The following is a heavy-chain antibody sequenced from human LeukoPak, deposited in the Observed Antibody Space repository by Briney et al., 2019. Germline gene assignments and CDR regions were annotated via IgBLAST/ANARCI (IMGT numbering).Heavy chain of an antibody. V-gene: IGHV3-74*01. J-gene: IGHJ4*02. CDR1: GFTFSRYW. CDR2: IQSDGSST. CDR3: ASALGGQGGH. D-gene: IGHD1-26*01. Sequence: PGGSLRLSCAASGFTFSRYWMHWFRQAPGKGLMWVSLIQSDGSSTRYADSVKSRFTISRDNAKNTLFLQMNSLRADDTAVYYCASALGGQGGHWGQGSLVTVSS.